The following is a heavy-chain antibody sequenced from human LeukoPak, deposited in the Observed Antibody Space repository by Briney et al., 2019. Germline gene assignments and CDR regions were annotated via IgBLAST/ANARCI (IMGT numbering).Heavy chain of an antibody. CDR2: IYYSGST. CDR3: ARRSPSDFWSGHRQYYFDY. J-gene: IGHJ4*02. V-gene: IGHV4-39*01. Sequence: SETLSLTCTVSGGSISSRSYYWGWIRQPPGKGLEWIGSIYYSGSTYYNPSLRSRVTISVDTSKNQFSLKLSSVTAADTAVYYCARRSPSDFWSGHRQYYFDYWGQGTLVTVSS. D-gene: IGHD3-3*01. CDR1: GGSISSRSYY.